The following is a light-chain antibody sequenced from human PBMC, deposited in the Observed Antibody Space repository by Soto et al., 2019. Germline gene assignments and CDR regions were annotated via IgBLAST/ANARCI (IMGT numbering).Light chain of an antibody. CDR3: GADHGFEDVV. J-gene: IGLJ2*01. V-gene: IGLV9-49*01. Sequence: QSVLTQPPSASASLGASVTLTCTLSSGYSNYKVDWYQQRPGKGPRFVMRVGTGGIVGSKGDGIPDRFSVLGSGLNRYLTIKNIQEEDESDYHCGADHGFEDVVFGGGTQLTVL. CDR1: SGYSNYK. CDR2: VGTGGIVG.